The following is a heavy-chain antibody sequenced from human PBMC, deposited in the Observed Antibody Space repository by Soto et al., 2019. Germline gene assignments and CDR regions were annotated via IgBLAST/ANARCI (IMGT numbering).Heavy chain of an antibody. J-gene: IGHJ4*02. CDR2: ISYDGSNK. Sequence: GGSMRLSCAASGFTFSSYAMHWVRQAPGKGLEWVAVISYDGSNKYYADSVKGRFTTSRDNSKNTLYLQMNSLRAEDTAVYYCARDREMATTLDYWGQGTLVTVSS. CDR3: ARDREMATTLDY. D-gene: IGHD5-12*01. CDR1: GFTFSSYA. V-gene: IGHV3-30-3*01.